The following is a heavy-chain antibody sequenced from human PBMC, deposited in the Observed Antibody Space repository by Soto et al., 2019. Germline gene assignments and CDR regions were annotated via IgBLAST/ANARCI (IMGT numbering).Heavy chain of an antibody. D-gene: IGHD1-26*01. CDR1: SAPVSSTTYT. CDR2: VYYGGRS. CDR3: AIPPISGSYNGMDV. Sequence: SETLSLTCTVSSAPVSSTTYTWGWIRQPPGKGLEWVASVYYGGRSYYNPSLNSRVTISVDTSKNQFSLKMTSVTAADTAVYYCAIPPISGSYNGMDVWGQGTTVTVSS. V-gene: IGHV4-39*01. J-gene: IGHJ6*02.